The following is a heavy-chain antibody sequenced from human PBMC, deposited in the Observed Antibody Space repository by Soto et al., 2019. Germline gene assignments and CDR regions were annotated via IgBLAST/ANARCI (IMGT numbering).Heavy chain of an antibody. CDR1: GYNFTTNA. Sequence: QVQLVQSGAEVKKPGASVKVSCKASGYNFTTNAMHWVRQAPGQRLEWMGWINAVNGNTKYSQKFQGRVIITRDTSASTAYMELSSLRSEDTAVYYCTRGMFTIDYWGQGTLVTVSS. CDR2: INAVNGNT. V-gene: IGHV1-3*01. CDR3: TRGMFTIDY. D-gene: IGHD3-10*02. J-gene: IGHJ4*02.